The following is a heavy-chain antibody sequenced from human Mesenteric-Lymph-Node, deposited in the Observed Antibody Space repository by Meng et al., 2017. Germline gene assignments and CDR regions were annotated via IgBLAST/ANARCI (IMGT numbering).Heavy chain of an antibody. J-gene: IGHJ6*02. D-gene: IGHD2-2*01. Sequence: GESLKISCAASGFTFSSYCMHWVRQAPGKGLEWVAVIWYDGSNKYYADSVKGRFTISRDNSKNTLYLQMNSLRAEDTAVYYCARGPVVPAPSYGMDVWGQGTTVTVSS. CDR3: ARGPVVPAPSYGMDV. CDR1: GFTFSSYC. V-gene: IGHV3-30*19. CDR2: IWYDGSNK.